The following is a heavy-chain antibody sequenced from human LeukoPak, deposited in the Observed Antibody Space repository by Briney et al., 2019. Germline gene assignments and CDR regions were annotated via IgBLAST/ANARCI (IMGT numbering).Heavy chain of an antibody. V-gene: IGHV3-7*01. CDR3: TRGDSSSKIDY. CDR2: IKEDGSEK. D-gene: IGHD6-6*01. J-gene: IGHJ4*02. Sequence: GGSLRLSCAASGFTFRGYWMSWVRQVPGKGLEWVANIKEDGSEKYYVDSVKGRFTISRDNAKNSLNLQMDSLRVEDTAVYYCTRGDSSSKIDYWGQGTLVTVSS. CDR1: GFTFRGYW.